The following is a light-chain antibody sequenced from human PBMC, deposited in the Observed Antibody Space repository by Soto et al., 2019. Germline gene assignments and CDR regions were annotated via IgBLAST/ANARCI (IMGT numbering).Light chain of an antibody. CDR2: KDT. CDR3: QSSDDTGNYYL. Sequence: SYELTQTPSVSVSPGQTARITCSGDELSKQYVYWYQQKPSQAPVLVIYKDTERASGIPERFSASSSGTTVTLTISGVRAEDEADYYCQSSDDTGNYYLFGTGTKVTVL. CDR1: ELSKQY. J-gene: IGLJ1*01. V-gene: IGLV3-25*02.